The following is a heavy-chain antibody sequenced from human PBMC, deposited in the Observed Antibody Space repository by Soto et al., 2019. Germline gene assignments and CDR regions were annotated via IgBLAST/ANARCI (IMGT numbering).Heavy chain of an antibody. V-gene: IGHV1-8*01. D-gene: IGHD5-18*01. CDR3: ARHPLQLGTEWYFDR. CDR2: MNPNSGNT. J-gene: IGHJ2*01. Sequence: QVQLVKSGAEVKKPGASVKVSCKASGYTFTSYDINWVRQATGQGLEWVGWMNPNSGNTGYAQKFQGRVTMTMNTSIITAYMELSSLRSEDTAVYYCARHPLQLGTEWYFDRWGRCTRVTVSS. CDR1: GYTFTSYD.